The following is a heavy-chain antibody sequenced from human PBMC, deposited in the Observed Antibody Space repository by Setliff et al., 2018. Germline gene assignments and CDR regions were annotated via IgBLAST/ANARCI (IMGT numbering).Heavy chain of an antibody. CDR3: ARVKPFAMDV. V-gene: IGHV3-30*03. J-gene: IGHJ6*02. CDR2: ISDDGSNE. Sequence: GGSLRLSCAASGFTVSTFSMHWVRQAPVKGLEWVATISDDGSNEFYADSVKGRFTVFRDNSKNTLYLQMNSLRADDTAMYYCARVKPFAMDVWGQGTTVTVSS. CDR1: GFTVSTFS.